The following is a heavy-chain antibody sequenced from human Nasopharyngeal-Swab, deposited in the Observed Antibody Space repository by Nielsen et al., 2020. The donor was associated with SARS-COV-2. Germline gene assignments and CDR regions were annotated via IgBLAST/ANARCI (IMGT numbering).Heavy chain of an antibody. CDR3: AGGNQWLSFDL. CDR1: GFTFSDSY. D-gene: IGHD6-19*01. Sequence: GESLKISFTGSGFTFSDSYMSWIRQAPGKGLEWVAYISSSGRHIYYADSVKGRFTISRDNAKNSLFLHMDSLRVEDTALYYCAGGNQWLSFDLWGQGTLVTVSS. V-gene: IGHV3-11*04. J-gene: IGHJ4*02. CDR2: ISSSGRHI.